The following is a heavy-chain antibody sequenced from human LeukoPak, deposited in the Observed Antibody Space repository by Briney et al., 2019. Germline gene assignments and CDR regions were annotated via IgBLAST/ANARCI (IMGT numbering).Heavy chain of an antibody. CDR1: GFTFSDYN. V-gene: IGHV3-11*04. CDR2: ISRSGSTK. Sequence: GGSLRLSCAASGFTFSDYNMRWIRQAPGKGLEWVSSISRSGSTKYYADSVKGRFTISRDNSKNTLYLQMNSLRAEDTAVYYCARDLRIAALPFDYWGQGTLVTVSS. D-gene: IGHD6-6*01. J-gene: IGHJ4*02. CDR3: ARDLRIAALPFDY.